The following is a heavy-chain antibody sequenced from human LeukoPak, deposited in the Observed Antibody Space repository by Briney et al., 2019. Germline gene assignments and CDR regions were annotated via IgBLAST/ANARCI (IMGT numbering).Heavy chain of an antibody. CDR1: GGSISTYS. CDR3: ARYHQPSGPNWLDR. J-gene: IGHJ5*02. CDR2: IYYTGTT. V-gene: IGHV4-59*01. D-gene: IGHD2-15*01. Sequence: SETLSLTCTVSGGSISTYSWTWIRQFPGKGLEWIGYIYYTGTTSYNPSLKSRVTISVDTSKNQFSLSLSSVTAADTAVYYCARYHQPSGPNWLDRWGQGTLVTVSS.